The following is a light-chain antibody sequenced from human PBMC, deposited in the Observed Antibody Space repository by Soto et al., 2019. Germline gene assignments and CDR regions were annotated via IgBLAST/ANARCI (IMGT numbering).Light chain of an antibody. Sequence: EIVLTQSPGTLSLSPGERATLSCRASQSVSSSYLAWYQQKPGQPPRLLIYGASRRATGIPDRFSGSGSGSDFTLTISSLQSEDFAVYYCQQYNNWPPWTFGQGTKVDIK. CDR1: QSVSSSY. J-gene: IGKJ1*01. CDR3: QQYNNWPPWT. V-gene: IGKV3-20*01. CDR2: GAS.